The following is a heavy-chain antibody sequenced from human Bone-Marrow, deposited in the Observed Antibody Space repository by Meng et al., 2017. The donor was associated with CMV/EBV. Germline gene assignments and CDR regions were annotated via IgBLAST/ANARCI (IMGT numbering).Heavy chain of an antibody. CDR3: ARGLLDWLPNDY. CDR2: ISSSSSYI. V-gene: IGHV3-21*01. Sequence: GGSLRLSCAASGFTFSSYWMSWVRQAPGKGLEWVSSISSSSSYIYYADSVKGRFTISRDNAKNSLYLQMNSLRAEDTAVYYCARGLLDWLPNDYWGQGTLVTVSS. J-gene: IGHJ4*02. D-gene: IGHD5-18*01. CDR1: GFTFSSYW.